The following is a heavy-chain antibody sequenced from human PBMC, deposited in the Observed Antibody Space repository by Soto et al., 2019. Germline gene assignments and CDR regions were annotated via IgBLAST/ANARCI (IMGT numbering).Heavy chain of an antibody. V-gene: IGHV3-30-3*01. CDR3: ARDPLWGTAMVIWYFDL. CDR2: ISYDGSNK. Sequence: QVQLVESGGGVVQPGRSLRLSCAASGFTFSSYAMHWVRQAPGKGLEWVAVISYDGSNKYYADSVKGRFTSSRDNSKNTLSLQLNSLRAEDTAVYYCARDPLWGTAMVIWYFDLWGRGTLVTVS. J-gene: IGHJ2*01. D-gene: IGHD5-18*01. CDR1: GFTFSSYA.